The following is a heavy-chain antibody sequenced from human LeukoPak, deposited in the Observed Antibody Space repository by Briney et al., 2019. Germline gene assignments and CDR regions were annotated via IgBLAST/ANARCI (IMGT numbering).Heavy chain of an antibody. J-gene: IGHJ3*02. Sequence: PGGSLRLSCAASGFTFSSYAMHWVRQAPGKGLEYVSAISSKGGSTYYANSVKGRFTISRDNSKNTLYLQMGSLRAEDMAVYYCARVEGYCSGGSCYGAFDIWGQGTMVTVSS. D-gene: IGHD2-15*01. CDR2: ISSKGGST. CDR1: GFTFSSYA. V-gene: IGHV3-64*01. CDR3: ARVEGYCSGGSCYGAFDI.